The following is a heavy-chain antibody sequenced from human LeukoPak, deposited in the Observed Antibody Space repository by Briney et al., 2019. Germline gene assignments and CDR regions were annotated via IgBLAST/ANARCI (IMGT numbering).Heavy chain of an antibody. CDR3: ARSSGYGYYFDY. CDR1: GFTFSSDA. J-gene: IGHJ4*02. D-gene: IGHD3-22*01. V-gene: IGHV3-64*01. CDR2: ISSNGGTT. Sequence: PGGSLRLSCAASGFTFSSDAMHWVRQAPGKGLEYVSAISSNGGTTHYGNSVKGRFTISSDNSKNTLYLQMGSLRAEDMAVYFCARSSGYGYYFDYWGQGTLVTVSS.